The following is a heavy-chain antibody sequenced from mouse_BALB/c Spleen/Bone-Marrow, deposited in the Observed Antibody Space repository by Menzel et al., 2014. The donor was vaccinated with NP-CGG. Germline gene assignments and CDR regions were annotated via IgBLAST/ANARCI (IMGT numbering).Heavy chain of an antibody. Sequence: QVQLQQSGAELARPGTSVKVSCKASGYAFTNYLIEWVKRRPGQGLEWIGVINPGSRSTNYNEKFKGKATLTADKSSSTAYMQLSSLTSDDSAVYFCARRTTGVAPFDYWGQGTTLTVSS. D-gene: IGHD1-1*01. CDR1: GYAFTNYL. CDR3: ARRTTGVAPFDY. V-gene: IGHV1-54*01. J-gene: IGHJ2*01. CDR2: INPGSRST.